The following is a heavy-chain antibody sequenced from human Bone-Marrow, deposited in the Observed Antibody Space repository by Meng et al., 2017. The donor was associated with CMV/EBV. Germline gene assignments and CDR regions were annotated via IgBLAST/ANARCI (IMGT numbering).Heavy chain of an antibody. CDR1: DYY. J-gene: IGHJ4*02. D-gene: IGHD2-2*02. CDR2: IYYSGST. V-gene: IGHV4-30-4*01. CDR3: ASALGYCSSTSCYTTLGTLIDY. Sequence: DYYWSRIRQPPGKGLEWIGYIYYSGSTYYNPSLKSRVTISVDTSKNQFSLKLSSVTAADTAVYYCASALGYCSSTSCYTTLGTLIDYWGQGTLVTVSS.